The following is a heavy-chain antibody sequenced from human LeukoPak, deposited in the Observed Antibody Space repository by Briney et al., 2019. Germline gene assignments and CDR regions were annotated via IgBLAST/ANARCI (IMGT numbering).Heavy chain of an antibody. CDR2: ISGSGNSI. V-gene: IGHV3-48*03. CDR1: GFTFSNYG. D-gene: IGHD3-3*01. J-gene: IGHJ4*02. Sequence: PGGSLRLSCAGSGFTFSNYGMTWVRQAPGKGLEWVSYISGSGNSIYYADSVRGRFTLSRDNAKNSVYLQMNSLRADDTAVYYCARAEGFLEWVKSDSWGPRTLVTASS. CDR3: ARAEGFLEWVKSDS.